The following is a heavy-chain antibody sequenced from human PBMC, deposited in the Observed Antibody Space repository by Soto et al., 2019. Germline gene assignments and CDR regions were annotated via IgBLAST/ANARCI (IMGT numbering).Heavy chain of an antibody. J-gene: IGHJ5*02. D-gene: IGHD3-22*01. CDR2: ISYDGSYR. V-gene: IGHV3-30*18. CDR3: AKDPDYDLKWFDP. Sequence: PGGSLRLSCAASGFTFSNSAMVWVRQAPGRGLEWVALISYDGSYRYYADSVKGRFTISRDNSKNILYLQMNSLRADDTAVYYCAKDPDYDLKWFDPWGQGTLVTVSS. CDR1: GFTFSNSA.